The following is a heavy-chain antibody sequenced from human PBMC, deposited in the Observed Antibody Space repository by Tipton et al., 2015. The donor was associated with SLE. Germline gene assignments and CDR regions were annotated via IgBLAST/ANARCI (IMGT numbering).Heavy chain of an antibody. CDR1: GDSINSYY. D-gene: IGHD5-18*01. CDR3: ARGVAGYFMYCYMDV. CDR2: IYTRGST. J-gene: IGHJ6*03. V-gene: IGHV4-4*07. Sequence: LRLSCTVSGDSINSYYWSWIRQSAGEGLEWIGRIYTRGSTNYNLSLKSRVAISLDTSKNQISLRLNSVTAADTAVYYCARGVAGYFMYCYMDVWGKGTTVTISS.